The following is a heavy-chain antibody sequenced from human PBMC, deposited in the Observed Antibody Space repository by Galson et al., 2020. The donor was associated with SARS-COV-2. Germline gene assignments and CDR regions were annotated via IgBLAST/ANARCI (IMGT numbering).Heavy chain of an antibody. CDR3: ARVQYVTGTTSWWFDP. D-gene: IGHD1-7*01. Sequence: SETLSLTCTVSGGSISSYYWSWIRQPPGKGLEWIGYIYYSGSTNYNPSPKSRVTISGDTSKNQFSLKLSCVTAADTAVYYCARVQYVTGTTSWWFDPWGQGTLVTVSS. CDR2: IYYSGST. J-gene: IGHJ5*02. V-gene: IGHV4-59*13. CDR1: GGSISSYY.